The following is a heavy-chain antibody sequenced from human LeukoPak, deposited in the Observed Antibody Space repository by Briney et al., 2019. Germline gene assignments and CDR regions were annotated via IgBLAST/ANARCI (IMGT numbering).Heavy chain of an antibody. CDR3: ARGAAPHYSDY. J-gene: IGHJ4*02. D-gene: IGHD6-6*01. Sequence: PSETLSLTCTVSGGSIRSHCWSWVRQPPGKGLEWIGYIYFSGSTNYNPSLKSRVTISMGTSENQFSLKLSSVTAADTAVYYCARGAAPHYSDYWGQGTLVTDSS. CDR1: GGSIRSHC. V-gene: IGHV4-59*11. CDR2: IYFSGST.